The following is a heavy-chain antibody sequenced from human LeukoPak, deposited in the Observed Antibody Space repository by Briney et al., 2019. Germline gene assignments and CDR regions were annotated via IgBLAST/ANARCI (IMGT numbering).Heavy chain of an antibody. CDR1: GFTFSNYA. V-gene: IGHV3-23*01. J-gene: IGHJ6*02. CDR3: AKGRTGAYSAYYSYVMTS. D-gene: IGHD2-15*01. CDR2: ISGSGSST. Sequence: GGSLRLSCAASGFTFSNYAMSWVRQAPGKGLEWVSAISGSGSSTNYADSAKGHFTISRDNSKNTLYLQLTSLRAEDTAVYSCAKGRTGAYSAYYSYVMTSGAKGPRSPSP.